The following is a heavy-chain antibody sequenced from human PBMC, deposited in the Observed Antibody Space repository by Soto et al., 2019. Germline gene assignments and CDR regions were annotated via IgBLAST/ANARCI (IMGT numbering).Heavy chain of an antibody. Sequence: SETLSLTCAVYGGSFSGYYWSWIHQPPGKGLEWIGEINHSRSTNYNPSLKSRVTISVDTSKNQFSLKLSSVTAADTAVYYCARGASPGPPSTVTTCSLDYWGQGTLVTVSS. D-gene: IGHD4-17*01. CDR1: GGSFSGYY. J-gene: IGHJ4*02. CDR3: ARGASPGPPSTVTTCSLDY. V-gene: IGHV4-34*01. CDR2: INHSRST.